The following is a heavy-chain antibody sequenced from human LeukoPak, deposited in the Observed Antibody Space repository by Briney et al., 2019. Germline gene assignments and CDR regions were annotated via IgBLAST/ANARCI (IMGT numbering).Heavy chain of an antibody. CDR3: VRDGDLLSPFQT. D-gene: IGHD2-21*02. CDR1: GGSISSTSYY. CDR2: INYSGST. Sequence: MASETLSLTCTVSGGSISSTSYYWGWIRQPPGKGLEWFGIINYSGSTYYNPSLKSRVIISVDTYKNQLSLKLNALPAAGTAMYYCVRDGDLLSPFQTWGQGTLVTVSS. V-gene: IGHV4-39*02. J-gene: IGHJ5*02.